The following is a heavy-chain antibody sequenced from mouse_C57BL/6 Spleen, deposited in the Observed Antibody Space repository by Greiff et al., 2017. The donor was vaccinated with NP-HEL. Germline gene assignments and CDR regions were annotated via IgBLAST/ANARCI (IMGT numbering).Heavy chain of an antibody. J-gene: IGHJ4*01. D-gene: IGHD2-2*01. Sequence: QVQLKQSGAELARPGASVKLSCKASGYTFTSYGISWVKQRTGQGLEWIGEIYPRSGNTYYNEKFKGKATLTADKSSSTAYMELRSLTSEDSAVYFCARDRSYGYRPEAMDYWGQGTSVTVSS. CDR3: ARDRSYGYRPEAMDY. CDR1: GYTFTSYG. CDR2: IYPRSGNT. V-gene: IGHV1-81*01.